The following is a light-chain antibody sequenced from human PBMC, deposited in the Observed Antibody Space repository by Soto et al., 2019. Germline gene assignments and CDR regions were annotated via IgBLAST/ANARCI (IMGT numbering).Light chain of an antibody. V-gene: IGKV3-11*01. J-gene: IGKJ4*01. CDR1: QSISDY. CDR2: DAS. Sequence: EIVLTQSPATLSLSPGERATLSCRAGQSISDYLAWYQQRPGQAPRLLIFDASNMATGVTDRFSGGGSGTDFTLIISSLEPEDFAVYYCQQRVNWPPTFGGGTKVEI. CDR3: QQRVNWPPT.